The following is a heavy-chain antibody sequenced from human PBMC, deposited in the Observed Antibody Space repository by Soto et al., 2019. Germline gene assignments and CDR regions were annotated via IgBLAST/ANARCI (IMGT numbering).Heavy chain of an antibody. V-gene: IGHV3-23*01. CDR2: ISGSGGST. D-gene: IGHD3-22*01. J-gene: IGHJ5*02. Sequence: LRLSCAASGFTFSSYAMSWVRQAPGKGLEWVSAISGSGGSTYYADSVKGRFTISRDNSKNTLYLQMNSLRAEDTAVYYCAKEEPYYYDSSGDFDPWGQGTLVTVSS. CDR3: AKEEPYYYDSSGDFDP. CDR1: GFTFSSYA.